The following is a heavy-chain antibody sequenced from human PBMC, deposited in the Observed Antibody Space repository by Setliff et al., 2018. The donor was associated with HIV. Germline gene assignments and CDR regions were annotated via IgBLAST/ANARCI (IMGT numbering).Heavy chain of an antibody. V-gene: IGHV1-8*01. Sequence: ASVKVSCKASGYTFTNYDINWVRQATGQALEWMGWMNPNSGSTGYAQEFQGRVSLTIDTSASTAYMELSSLRSEDAAVYYCARSPGDYLFDYWGQGTLVTVSS. J-gene: IGHJ4*02. D-gene: IGHD4-17*01. CDR1: GYTFTNYD. CDR2: MNPNSGST. CDR3: ARSPGDYLFDY.